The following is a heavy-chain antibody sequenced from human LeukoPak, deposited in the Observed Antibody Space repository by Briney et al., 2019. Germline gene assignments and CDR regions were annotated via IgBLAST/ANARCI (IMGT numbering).Heavy chain of an antibody. Sequence: GGSLRLSCAASRFTFSSYAMSWVRQAPGKGLEWVSVISATDGSTYYADSVKGRFTISRDNAKNSLYLQMNSLRAEDTAVYYCAELGITTIGGVWGKGTTVTISS. CDR3: AELGITTIGGV. D-gene: IGHD3-10*02. CDR2: ISATDGST. V-gene: IGHV3-23*01. CDR1: RFTFSSYA. J-gene: IGHJ6*04.